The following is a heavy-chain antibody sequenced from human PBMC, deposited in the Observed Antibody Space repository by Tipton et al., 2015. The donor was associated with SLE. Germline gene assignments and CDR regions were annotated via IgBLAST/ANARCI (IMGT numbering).Heavy chain of an antibody. V-gene: IGHV4-59*11. D-gene: IGHD3-10*01. Sequence: TLSLTCTVSGDTISDHYWSWIRQSPGKGREFIGYIYYSRDTNYNPSLKSRVSISVDASKSHFSLELSSVTAADTAVYYCARGGWGAFDIWGQGTMVTVSS. J-gene: IGHJ3*02. CDR1: GDTISDHY. CDR3: ARGGWGAFDI. CDR2: IYYSRDT.